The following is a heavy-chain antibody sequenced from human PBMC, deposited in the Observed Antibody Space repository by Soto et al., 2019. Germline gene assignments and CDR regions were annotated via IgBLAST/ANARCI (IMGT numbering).Heavy chain of an antibody. D-gene: IGHD3-3*01. CDR1: GGSISVYY. J-gene: IGHJ4*02. CDR2: IYYRGST. CDR3: ARGGWRHIDY. Sequence: QVQLQESGPGLVKPSETLSLTCTVSGGSISVYYWSWIRQPPGKGLEWIGYIYYRGSTNYNPSLKRRVTIAVDTSKNQFSLKLSSVTAADTAVYYCARGGWRHIDYWGQGTLVIVSS. V-gene: IGHV4-59*08.